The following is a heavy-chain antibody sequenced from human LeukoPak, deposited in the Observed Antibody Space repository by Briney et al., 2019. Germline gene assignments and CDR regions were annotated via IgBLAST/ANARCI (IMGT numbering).Heavy chain of an antibody. D-gene: IGHD6-19*01. CDR1: GFIFSHYG. CDR2: LSDSGGNT. J-gene: IGHJ4*02. CDR3: AKAALRSSGWFRPYFDF. V-gene: IGHV3-23*01. Sequence: GGSLRLSCAASGFIFSHYGMMWVRQAPGKGLEWVSSLSDSGGNTFHADSAKGRFTISRDNSNNTLYLQLNSLRAEGTAVYYCAKAALRSSGWFRPYFDFWGQGTLVTVSS.